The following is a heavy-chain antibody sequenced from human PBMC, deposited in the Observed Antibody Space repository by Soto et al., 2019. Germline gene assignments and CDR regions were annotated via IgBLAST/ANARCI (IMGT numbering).Heavy chain of an antibody. CDR1: ELPFSSYP. D-gene: IGHD2-15*01. J-gene: IGHJ4*02. CDR3: ARHPDGVAANELDY. Sequence: EVQLLESGGALVQPGGSLDLPFAASELPFSSYPRTWVRQAPGKGLGWVSAISGSGGSTYYADSVKGRFTISRDNSKNTLYLQMNSLRAEDTAVYYCARHPDGVAANELDYWGQGTLVTVSS. CDR2: ISGSGGST. V-gene: IGHV3-23*01.